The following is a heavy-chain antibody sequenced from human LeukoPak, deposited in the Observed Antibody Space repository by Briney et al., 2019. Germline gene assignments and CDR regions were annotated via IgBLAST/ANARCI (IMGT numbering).Heavy chain of an antibody. Sequence: PSGTLSLTCAVSGDSISDKYWWRWVRQVPDKGLEWIGEVYRSGGTSYNPSLKSRVTVSIDYSKNQFSLNLRSVTAADTAVYYRGRHDNGDSSAAFDLWGQGTMVFVSS. J-gene: IGHJ3*01. V-gene: IGHV4-4*02. D-gene: IGHD2-21*02. CDR3: GRHDNGDSSAAFDL. CDR2: VYRSGGT. CDR1: GDSISDKYW.